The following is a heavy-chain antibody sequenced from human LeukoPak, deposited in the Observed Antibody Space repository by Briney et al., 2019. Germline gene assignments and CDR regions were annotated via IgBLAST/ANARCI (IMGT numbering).Heavy chain of an antibody. D-gene: IGHD3-3*01. CDR3: ASSHDFWSGWDYYMDV. Sequence: SETLSLTCTVSGYSISSGYYWGWIRQPPGKGLEWIGSIYHSGSTYYNPSLKSRVTISVDTSKNQFSLKLSSVTAADTAVYYCASSHDFWSGWDYYMDVWGKGTTVTVSS. V-gene: IGHV4-38-2*02. J-gene: IGHJ6*03. CDR1: GYSISSGYY. CDR2: IYHSGST.